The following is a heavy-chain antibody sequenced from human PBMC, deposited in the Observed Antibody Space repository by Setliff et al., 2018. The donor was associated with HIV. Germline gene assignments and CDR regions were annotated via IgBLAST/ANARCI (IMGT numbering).Heavy chain of an antibody. D-gene: IGHD5-18*01. V-gene: IGHV1-3*01. J-gene: IGHJ6*03. CDR2: INVDSGNT. CDR1: GFTFTNYA. Sequence: GASVKVSCKASGFTFTNYAIHWVRQAPGQRLEWMGWINVDSGNTKYLQDLQGRVTITKDRSTSTAYMELRSLRSDDTAVYYCARRGDSYGLDPIYYYYYYMDVWGKGTTVTVSS. CDR3: ARRGDSYGLDPIYYYYYYMDV.